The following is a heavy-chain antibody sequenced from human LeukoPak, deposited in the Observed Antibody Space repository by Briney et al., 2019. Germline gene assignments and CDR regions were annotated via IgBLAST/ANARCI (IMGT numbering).Heavy chain of an antibody. Sequence: SETLSLTCTVSGGSISSYYWSWVRQPPGKGLEWIGYIYYSGSTNYSPSLKSRLTISIDTSKNQFSLKLSSVTAADTAVYYCARVDPDSSSTLEVFDYWGQGTLVTVSS. CDR3: ARVDPDSSSTLEVFDY. D-gene: IGHD6-6*01. CDR2: IYYSGST. CDR1: GGSISSYY. J-gene: IGHJ4*02. V-gene: IGHV4-59*01.